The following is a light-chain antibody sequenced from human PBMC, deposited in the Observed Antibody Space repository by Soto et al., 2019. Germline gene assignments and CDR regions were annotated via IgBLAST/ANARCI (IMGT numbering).Light chain of an antibody. CDR2: DAS. J-gene: IGKJ1*01. CDR1: QSISSW. CDR3: QQYNSYST. Sequence: IQMTQSPSSLSASVGDRVTITCRASQSISSWLAWYQQKPGKAPKLLIYDASSLESGVPSRFSRSGSGTEFTLTISSLQPDDFATYYCQQYNSYSTFGQGTKVDIK. V-gene: IGKV1-5*01.